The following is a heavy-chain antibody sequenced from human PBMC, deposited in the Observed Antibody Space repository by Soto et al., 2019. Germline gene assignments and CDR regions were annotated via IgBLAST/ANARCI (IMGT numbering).Heavy chain of an antibody. J-gene: IGHJ4*02. Sequence: SVKVSCKASGRTFSSYAISWVRQAPGQGLEWMGGIIPIFGTANYAQKFQGRVTITADESTSTAYMELSSLRSEDTAVYYCARPLNSGYEFDYWGQGTLVTVSS. CDR3: ARPLNSGYEFDY. CDR2: IIPIFGTA. V-gene: IGHV1-69*13. D-gene: IGHD5-12*01. CDR1: GRTFSSYA.